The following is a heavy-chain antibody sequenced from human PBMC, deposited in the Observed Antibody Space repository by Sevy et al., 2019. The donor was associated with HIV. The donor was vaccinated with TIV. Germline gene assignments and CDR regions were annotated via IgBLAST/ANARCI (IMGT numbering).Heavy chain of an antibody. CDR3: ARERLAVVGIGYYFDY. D-gene: IGHD6-19*01. CDR1: GFTFSSYG. V-gene: IGHV3-33*01. Sequence: GGSLRLSCAASGFTFSSYGMHWVRQAPGKGLEWVAIIWYDGSNKYYVDSVKGRFTISRDNSKNTLYLQMNSLRAEDTAVYYCARERLAVVGIGYYFDYWGQGTLVTVSS. CDR2: IWYDGSNK. J-gene: IGHJ4*02.